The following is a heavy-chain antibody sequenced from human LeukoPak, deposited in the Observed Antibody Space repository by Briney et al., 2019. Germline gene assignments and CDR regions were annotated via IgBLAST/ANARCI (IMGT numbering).Heavy chain of an antibody. V-gene: IGHV3-23*01. CDR2: ISGSGGST. CDR1: GFTFSFYG. Sequence: GGSLRLSCAASGFTFSFYGMSWVRQAPGKGLEWVSAISGSGGSTYYADSVKGRFTISRDNSKNTLYLQMNSLRAEDTAVYYCAKGTTFFGVATPYFDYWGQGTLVTVSS. D-gene: IGHD3-3*01. J-gene: IGHJ4*02. CDR3: AKGTTFFGVATPYFDY.